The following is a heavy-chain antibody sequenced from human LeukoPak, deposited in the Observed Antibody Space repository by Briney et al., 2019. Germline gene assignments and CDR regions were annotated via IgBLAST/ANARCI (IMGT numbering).Heavy chain of an antibody. CDR3: ARDHDSGGGGGY. CDR2: ISIDGNTK. V-gene: IGHV3-30-3*01. Sequence: VGSLRLSCAVSGFTFSRYTMHWVRQAPGQGLEWVAVISIDGNTKYHADSVRGRFTISRDNSKNTLYLQMNSLRTEDTAVYFCARDHDSGGGGGYWGQGTLVTVSS. J-gene: IGHJ4*02. D-gene: IGHD1-26*01. CDR1: GFTFSRYT.